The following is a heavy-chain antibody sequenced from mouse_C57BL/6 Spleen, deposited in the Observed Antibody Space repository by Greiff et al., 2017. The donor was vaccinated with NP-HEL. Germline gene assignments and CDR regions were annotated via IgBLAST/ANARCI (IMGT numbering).Heavy chain of an antibody. J-gene: IGHJ4*01. D-gene: IGHD1-1*02. V-gene: IGHV1-82*01. CDR3: ARPLYGAMDY. CDR1: GYAFSSSW. Sequence: QVQLKQSGPELVKPGASVKISCKASGYAFSSSWMNWVKQRPGKGLEWIGRIYPGDGDTNYNGKFKGKATLTADKSSSTAYMQLSSLTSEDSAVYFCARPLYGAMDYWGQGTSVTVSS. CDR2: IYPGDGDT.